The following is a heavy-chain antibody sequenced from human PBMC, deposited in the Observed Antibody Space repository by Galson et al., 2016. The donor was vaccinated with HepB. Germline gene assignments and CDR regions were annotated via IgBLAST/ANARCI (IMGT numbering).Heavy chain of an antibody. V-gene: IGHV3-30-3*01. CDR2: ISYDGSNK. CDR1: GITFSRNA. J-gene: IGHJ4*02. D-gene: IGHD2-15*01. CDR3: AREGGRCYSCFDY. Sequence: SLRLSCAASGITFSRNAMNWVRQAPGKGLEWVAVISYDGSNKYYADSVKGRFTISTDNSKHTQYLQMNSLRAEDTAVYYCAREGGRCYSCFDYWGQGTLVTVSS.